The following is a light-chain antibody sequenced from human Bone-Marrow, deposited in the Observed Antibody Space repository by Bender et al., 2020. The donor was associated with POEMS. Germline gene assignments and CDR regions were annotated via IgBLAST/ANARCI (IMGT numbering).Light chain of an antibody. CDR2: DVH. V-gene: IGLV2-8*01. Sequence: QSALTQPASVSGSPGQSITISCTGTSSDVGGYNYVSWYQLHPGKAPKLMIYDVHERPSGVPDRISGSKSGNTAYLTVSGLQAEDEADYYCNSYAGSPWVFGGGTKVTVL. J-gene: IGLJ3*02. CDR3: NSYAGSPWV. CDR1: SSDVGGYNY.